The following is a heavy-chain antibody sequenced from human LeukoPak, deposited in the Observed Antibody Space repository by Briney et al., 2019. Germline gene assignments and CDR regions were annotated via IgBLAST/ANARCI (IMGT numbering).Heavy chain of an antibody. V-gene: IGHV1-2*02. D-gene: IGHD3-10*01. J-gene: IGHJ4*02. Sequence: ASVKVSCKASGYTFTGYYMHWVRQAPGQGLEWMGWINPNSGGTNYAQKFQGRVTMTRDTSISTAYMELSRLRSDDTAVYYCARDLSLLWFGELLYYFDYWGQGTLVTVSS. CDR3: ARDLSLLWFGELLYYFDY. CDR2: INPNSGGT. CDR1: GYTFTGYY.